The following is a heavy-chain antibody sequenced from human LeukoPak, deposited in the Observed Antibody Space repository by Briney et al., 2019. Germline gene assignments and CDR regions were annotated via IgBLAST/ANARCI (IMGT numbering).Heavy chain of an antibody. CDR1: GFTFSTYA. V-gene: IGHV3-23*01. J-gene: IGHJ4*02. CDR2: ISGNGGTT. CDR3: ARIQLWLQDFDY. D-gene: IGHD5-18*01. Sequence: GGSLRLSCAASGFTFSTYAMSWVRQAPGKGLEWVSTISGNGGTTYYADSVKGRFPISRDNAKNSLYLQMNSLRAEDTAVYYCARIQLWLQDFDYWGQGTLVTVSS.